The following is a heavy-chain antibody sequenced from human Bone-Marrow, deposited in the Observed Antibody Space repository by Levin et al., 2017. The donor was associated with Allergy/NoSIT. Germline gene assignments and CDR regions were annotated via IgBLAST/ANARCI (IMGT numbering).Heavy chain of an antibody. CDR2: ISGSGGST. D-gene: IGHD3-10*01. J-gene: IGHJ4*02. V-gene: IGHV3-23*01. CDR3: AKDLTMIRGIIISPEMDY. Sequence: LSLTCAASGFIFSTYAMSWVRQAPGKGLEWVSGISGSGGSTYYADSVKGRFTISRDNSKNTLYLQMISLRDEDTAVYYCAKDLTMIRGIIISPEMDYWGQGTLVTVSS. CDR1: GFIFSTYA.